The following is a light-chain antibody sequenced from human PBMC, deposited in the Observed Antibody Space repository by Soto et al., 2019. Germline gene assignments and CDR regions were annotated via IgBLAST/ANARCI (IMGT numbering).Light chain of an antibody. J-gene: IGLJ3*02. Sequence: QSALTQPASVSGSPGQSIAISCTGTSSDVGGYNYVSWYQRHPGKTPKLIIYDVSIRPSGVSDRFSGSRSGNTASLTISGLQAEDEADYYCSSYTTSDTVVFGGGTQLTVL. CDR3: SSYTTSDTVV. CDR2: DVS. CDR1: SSDVGGYNY. V-gene: IGLV2-14*03.